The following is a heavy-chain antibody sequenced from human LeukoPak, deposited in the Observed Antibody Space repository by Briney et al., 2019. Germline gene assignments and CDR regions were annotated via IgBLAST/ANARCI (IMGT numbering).Heavy chain of an antibody. CDR2: INHSGST. D-gene: IGHD3-10*01. J-gene: IGHJ4*02. V-gene: IGHV4-34*01. CDR1: GGSFSGYY. Sequence: PSETLSLTCAVYGGSFSGYYWSWIRQPPGKGLEWMGEINHSGSTNYNPSLKSRVTISVDTFKNQFSLKLSSVTAADTAVYYCARVFGSGSYPFDYWGQGTLVTVSS. CDR3: ARVFGSGSYPFDY.